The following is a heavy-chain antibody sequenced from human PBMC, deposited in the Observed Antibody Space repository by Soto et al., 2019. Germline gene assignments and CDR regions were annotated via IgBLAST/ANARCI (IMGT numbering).Heavy chain of an antibody. CDR1: GFTFSSYA. CDR3: AKDLGRSGYFDY. J-gene: IGHJ4*02. CDR2: ISGSGGST. V-gene: IGHV3-23*01. Sequence: GGSLRLSCAASGFTFSSYAMSWSRQAPGKGLEWVSAISGSGGSTYYADSVKGRFTISRDNSKNTLYLQMNSLRAEDTAVYYCAKDLGRSGYFDYWGQGTLVTVSS.